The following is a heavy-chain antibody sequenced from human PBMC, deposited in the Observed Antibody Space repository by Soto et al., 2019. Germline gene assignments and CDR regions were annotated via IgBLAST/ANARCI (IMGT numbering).Heavy chain of an antibody. J-gene: IGHJ6*02. CDR2: IYYSGST. D-gene: IGHD4-4*01. Sequence: SETLSLTCTVSGGNVSSGSYYWSWIRQHPGKGLEWIGYIYYSGSTNYNPSLKSRVTISVDTSKNQFSLKLSSVTAADTAVYYCARDSRAIVTTSVYYYYGMDVWGQGTTVTVSS. CDR1: GGNVSSGSYY. V-gene: IGHV4-61*01. CDR3: ARDSRAIVTTSVYYYYGMDV.